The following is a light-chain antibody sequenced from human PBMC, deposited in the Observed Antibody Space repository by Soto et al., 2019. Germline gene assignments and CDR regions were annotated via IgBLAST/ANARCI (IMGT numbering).Light chain of an antibody. CDR2: GNS. CDR1: SSNIGNNA. Sequence: QSVLTQPPSVSEAPRQRVTISCSGSSSNIGNNAVNWYQQLPGKAPKLLIYGNSNRPSGVPDRLSGSKSGTSASLAITGLQAEDEADYYCQSYDSSLSGWVFGGGTKVTVL. J-gene: IGLJ3*02. V-gene: IGLV1-40*01. CDR3: QSYDSSLSGWV.